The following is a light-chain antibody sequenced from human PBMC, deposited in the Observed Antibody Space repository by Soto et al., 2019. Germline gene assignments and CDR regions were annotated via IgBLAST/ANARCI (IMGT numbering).Light chain of an antibody. Sequence: QSVLTQPPSASGTPGQRVTISCSGSSSNIGSNSVSWYHQVPGTAPKLLIYFNNQRPSGVPDRFSASKSGTSASLAISGLHSEDEADYYCATWDDSLNGPVFGGGTKLTVL. CDR3: ATWDDSLNGPV. V-gene: IGLV1-44*01. CDR1: SSNIGSNS. CDR2: FNN. J-gene: IGLJ2*01.